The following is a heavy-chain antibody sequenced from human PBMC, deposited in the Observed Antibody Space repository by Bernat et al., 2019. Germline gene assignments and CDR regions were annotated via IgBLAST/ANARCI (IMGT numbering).Heavy chain of an antibody. CDR3: AKGGIGLDS. Sequence: EVQLLESGGGLVQPGGSLRLSYAASGFTFSTYAMSWVRQAPGKELEWVSVITGSGSNTYYADSVKGRFTISRDNSKNTLFLQLSSLRAEDTALYYCAKGGIGLDSWGQGTLVTVSS. V-gene: IGHV3-23*01. CDR1: GFTFSTYA. CDR2: ITGSGSNT. D-gene: IGHD2/OR15-2a*01. J-gene: IGHJ4*02.